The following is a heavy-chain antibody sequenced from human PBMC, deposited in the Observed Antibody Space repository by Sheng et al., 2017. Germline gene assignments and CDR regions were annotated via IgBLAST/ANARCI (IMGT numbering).Heavy chain of an antibody. V-gene: IGHV3-33*01. CDR2: IWYDGSNK. Sequence: QVQLVESGGGVVQPGRSLRLSCAASGFTFSSYGMHWVRQAPGKGLEWVAVIWYDGSNKYYADSVKGRFTISRDNSKNTLYLQMNSLRAEDTAVYYCARDGDGYNHPFDYWGQGTLVTVSS. CDR3: ARDGDGYNHPFDY. J-gene: IGHJ4*02. D-gene: IGHD2-21*01. CDR1: GFTFSSYG.